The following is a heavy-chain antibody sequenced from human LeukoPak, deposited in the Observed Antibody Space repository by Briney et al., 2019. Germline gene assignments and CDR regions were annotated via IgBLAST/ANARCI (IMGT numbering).Heavy chain of an antibody. CDR1: GVSMNSYY. V-gene: IGHV4-59*08. CDR3: VRQPGSTAAFDT. J-gene: IGHJ3*02. Sequence: SDTLSLTCIVSGVSMNSYYWSWIRQTPGKGLEWIAYSHNNGESRYNPSLKSRITISVYTSKSEFTLKLSSVTAADTAIYYCVRQPGSTAAFDTWGQGTMVTVS. CDR2: SHNNGES. D-gene: IGHD5-18*01.